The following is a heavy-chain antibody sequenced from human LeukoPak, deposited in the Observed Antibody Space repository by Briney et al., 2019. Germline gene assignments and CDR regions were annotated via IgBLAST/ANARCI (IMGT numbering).Heavy chain of an antibody. J-gene: IGHJ4*02. CDR2: IRSKANSYAT. V-gene: IGHV3-73*01. CDR3: TGQGGNDVDY. CDR1: GFTFSGSA. D-gene: IGHD1-1*01. Sequence: GGSLTLSCAACGFTFSGSAMHWVRQASGEGLEGGGSIRSKANSYATAYAASVKGNFTSSRDDSKNTAYLQMNSLKTEDAAVYYCTGQGGNDVDYWGQGTLVTVSS.